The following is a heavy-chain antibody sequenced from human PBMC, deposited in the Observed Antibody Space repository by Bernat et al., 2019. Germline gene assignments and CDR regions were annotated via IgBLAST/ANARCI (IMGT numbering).Heavy chain of an antibody. CDR1: GGSISSSSYY. CDR2: IYYSGST. D-gene: IGHD3-16*02. Sequence: QLQLQESGPGLVKPSETLSLTCTVSGGSISSSSYYWGWIRQPPGKGLEWIGSIYYSGSTYYNPSLKSRVTISVDTSKNQFTLKLSYVTAADTAMYYCARQPQIVDFDYWGQGTLVTVSS. CDR3: ARQPQIVDFDY. V-gene: IGHV4-39*01. J-gene: IGHJ4*02.